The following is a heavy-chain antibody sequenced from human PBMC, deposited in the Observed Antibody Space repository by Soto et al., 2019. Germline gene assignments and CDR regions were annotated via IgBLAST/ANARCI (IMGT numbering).Heavy chain of an antibody. D-gene: IGHD2-21*02. CDR1: GFTFSSYA. Sequence: QVQLVESGGGVVQPGRSLRLSCAASGFTFSSYAMHWVRQAPGKGLEWVAVISYDGSNKYYADSVKGRFTISRDNSKNTLYLQMNSLRAEDTAVYYCARDLGVVTAHDASDIWGQGTMVTVSS. CDR3: ARDLGVVTAHDASDI. J-gene: IGHJ3*02. CDR2: ISYDGSNK. V-gene: IGHV3-30-3*01.